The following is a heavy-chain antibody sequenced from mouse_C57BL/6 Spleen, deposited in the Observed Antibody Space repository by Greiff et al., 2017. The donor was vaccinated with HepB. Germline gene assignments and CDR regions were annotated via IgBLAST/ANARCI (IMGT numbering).Heavy chain of an antibody. CDR2: ISSGSSTI. V-gene: IGHV5-17*01. CDR3: ANPWDGEDYFDY. Sequence: EVQRVESGGGLVKPGGSLKLSCAASGFTFSDYGMHWVRQAPEKGLEWVAYISSGSSTIYYADTVKGRFTISRDNAKNTLFLQMTSLRSEDTAMYYCANPWDGEDYFDYWGQGTTLTVSS. D-gene: IGHD4-1*01. J-gene: IGHJ2*01. CDR1: GFTFSDYG.